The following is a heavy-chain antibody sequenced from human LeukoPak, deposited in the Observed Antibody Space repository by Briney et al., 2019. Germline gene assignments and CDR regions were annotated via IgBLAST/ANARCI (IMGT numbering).Heavy chain of an antibody. J-gene: IGHJ1*01. Sequence: GGSLRLSCSASGFTFSSYAMHWVRQAPGKGLEYVSAISSNGGSTYYADSVKGRFTISRDNSKNTLYLQMSSLRAEDTAAYYCVKDRVGATRAEYFQHWGQGTLVTVSS. D-gene: IGHD1-26*01. CDR3: VKDRVGATRAEYFQH. V-gene: IGHV3-64D*09. CDR2: ISSNGGST. CDR1: GFTFSSYA.